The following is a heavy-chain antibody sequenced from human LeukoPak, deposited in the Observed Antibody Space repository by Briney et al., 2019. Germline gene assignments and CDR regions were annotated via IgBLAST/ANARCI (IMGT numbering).Heavy chain of an antibody. J-gene: IGHJ6*03. CDR2: INPNSGGT. CDR3: ARYSSGWYGGYYYYYYMDV. Sequence: ASVKVSCKASGYTFTGYYMHWVRQAPGQGLEWMGRINPNSGGTNYAQKFQGRVTMTRDTSISTVYMELSRLRSDDTAVYYCARYSSGWYGGYYYYYYMDVWGKGTTVTVSS. D-gene: IGHD6-19*01. CDR1: GYTFTGYY. V-gene: IGHV1-2*06.